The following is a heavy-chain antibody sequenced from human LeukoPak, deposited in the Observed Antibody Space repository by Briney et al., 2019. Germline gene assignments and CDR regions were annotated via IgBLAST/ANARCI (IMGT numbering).Heavy chain of an antibody. CDR3: ARDYRAYLAAAGDWFDP. J-gene: IGHJ5*02. D-gene: IGHD6-13*01. V-gene: IGHV3-33*01. CDR1: GFTFSSYG. CDR2: IWYDGSNK. Sequence: GRSLRLSCAASGFTFSSYGMHWVRQAPGKGLEWVAVIWYDGSNKYYADSVEGRFTISRDNSKNTLYLQMNSLRAEDTAVYYCARDYRAYLAAAGDWFDPWGQGTLVTVSS.